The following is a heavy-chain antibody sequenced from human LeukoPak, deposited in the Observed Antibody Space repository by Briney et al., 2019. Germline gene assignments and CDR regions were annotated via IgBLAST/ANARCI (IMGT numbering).Heavy chain of an antibody. J-gene: IGHJ4*02. CDR2: IYPGDSDT. CDR3: ARSSVRGVITAPDY. V-gene: IGHV5-51*01. CDR1: GYSFTSYW. Sequence: GGSLRLSCAASGYSFTSYWIGWVRQMPGKALEWMGIIYPGDSDTRYSPSFQGQVTISADKSISTAYLQWSSLKASDTAMYYCARSSVRGVITAPDYWGQGTLVTVSS. D-gene: IGHD3-10*01.